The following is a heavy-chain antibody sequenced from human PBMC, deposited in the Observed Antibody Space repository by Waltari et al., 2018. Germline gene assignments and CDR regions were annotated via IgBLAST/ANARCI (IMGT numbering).Heavy chain of an antibody. CDR1: GGTFSSYA. D-gene: IGHD6-13*01. CDR2: IIPIFGTA. V-gene: IGHV1-69*01. Sequence: QVQLVQSGAEVKKPGSSVKVSCKASGGTFSSYAISWVRQAPGQGLEWRGGIIPIFGTANDAQKCQGRVTITADESTSTAYMELSSLRSEDTAVYYCARGGPYSSSWYTPFDYWGQGTLVTVSS. J-gene: IGHJ4*02. CDR3: ARGGPYSSSWYTPFDY.